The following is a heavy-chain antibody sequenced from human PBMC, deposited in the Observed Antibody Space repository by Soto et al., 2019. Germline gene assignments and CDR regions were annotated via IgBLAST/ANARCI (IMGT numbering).Heavy chain of an antibody. CDR3: AREGRITMVRDRDNWFDP. V-gene: IGHV3-30-3*01. CDR1: GFTFSSYA. D-gene: IGHD3-10*01. CDR2: ISYDGSNK. J-gene: IGHJ5*02. Sequence: QVQLVESGGGVVQPGRSLRLSCAASGFTFSSYAMHWVRQAPGKGLEWVAVISYDGSNKYYADSVKGRFTISRDNSKNTLYLQMNSLRAEDTAVYYCAREGRITMVRDRDNWFDPWGQGTLVTVSS.